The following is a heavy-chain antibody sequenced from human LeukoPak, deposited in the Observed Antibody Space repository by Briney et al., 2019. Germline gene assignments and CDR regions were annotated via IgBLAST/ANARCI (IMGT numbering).Heavy chain of an antibody. Sequence: ASVKVSCKASGYTFTSYGISWVRQAPGQGLEWMGWISAYNGNTNYAQKLQGRVTMTTDTSTSTAYMELRSLRSDDTAAYYCARDERSYCSSTSCSPGDYWGQGTLVTVSS. J-gene: IGHJ4*02. D-gene: IGHD2-2*01. V-gene: IGHV1-18*01. CDR1: GYTFTSYG. CDR3: ARDERSYCSSTSCSPGDY. CDR2: ISAYNGNT.